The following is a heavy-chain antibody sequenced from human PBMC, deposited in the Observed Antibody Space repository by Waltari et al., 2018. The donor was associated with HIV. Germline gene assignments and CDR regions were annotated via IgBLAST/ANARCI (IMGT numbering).Heavy chain of an antibody. CDR1: GCSLTSYW. Sequence: VQLVQSGAEVKKPGESLKISCKGSGCSLTSYWIGWGRQMPGKGLEWMGIIYPGDSETRYSPSFQGQVTISADKSSSTAYLQWSSLKASDTAMYYWARRDYGGNRPFDYWGQGTLVTVSS. CDR3: ARRDYGGNRPFDY. D-gene: IGHD4-17*01. J-gene: IGHJ4*02. V-gene: IGHV5-51*01. CDR2: IYPGDSET.